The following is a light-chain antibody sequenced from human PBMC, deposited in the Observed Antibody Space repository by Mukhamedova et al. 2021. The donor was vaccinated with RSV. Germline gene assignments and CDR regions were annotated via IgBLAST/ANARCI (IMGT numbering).Light chain of an antibody. Sequence: EVTNRPSGVPDRFSGSKSGNAASLTISGLQTEDEADYYCSSFISGSIRVFGGGTKLTVL. J-gene: IGLJ3*02. CDR3: SSFISGSIRV. V-gene: IGLV2-18*02. CDR2: EVT.